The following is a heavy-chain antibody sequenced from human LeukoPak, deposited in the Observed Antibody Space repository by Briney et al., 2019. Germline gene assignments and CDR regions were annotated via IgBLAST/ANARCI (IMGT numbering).Heavy chain of an antibody. CDR1: GFTFDDYA. V-gene: IGHV3-9*01. Sequence: GGSLRLSCAASGFTFDDYAMPWVRQAPGKGLEWVSGISWNSISIGYVDSVKGRFTISRDNAKNSLYLQMNSLRAEDTALYYCAKTLYDFWSSPLWFDPWGQGTLVTVSS. J-gene: IGHJ5*02. CDR2: ISWNSISI. D-gene: IGHD3-3*01. CDR3: AKTLYDFWSSPLWFDP.